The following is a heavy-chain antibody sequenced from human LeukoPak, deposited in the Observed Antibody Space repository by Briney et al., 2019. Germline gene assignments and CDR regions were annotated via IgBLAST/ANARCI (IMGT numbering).Heavy chain of an antibody. V-gene: IGHV1-69*04. CDR3: AREDTATMQEGNY. J-gene: IGHJ4*02. CDR2: IIPILGTA. D-gene: IGHD5-18*01. Sequence: ASVKVSCKASGGTFSSYAISWVRQAPGQGLEWMGRIIPILGTANYAQKFQGRVTITADKSTSTAYMELSSLRSEDTAVYYCAREDTATMQEGNYWGQGTLVTVSS. CDR1: GGTFSSYA.